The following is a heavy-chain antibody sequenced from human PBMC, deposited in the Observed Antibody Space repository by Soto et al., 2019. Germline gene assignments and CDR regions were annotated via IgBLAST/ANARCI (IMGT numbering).Heavy chain of an antibody. J-gene: IGHJ4*02. CDR3: ARINEILTGYYRIYYFDY. D-gene: IGHD3-9*01. Sequence: KVACKGSVYTLSRYAMHWLRQAPGQRLEWMGWINAGNGNTKYSQKFQGRVTITRDTSASTAYMELSSLRYEDTAVYYCARINEILTGYYRIYYFDYWGQGTLGTVSS. CDR1: VYTLSRYA. V-gene: IGHV1-3*01. CDR2: INAGNGNT.